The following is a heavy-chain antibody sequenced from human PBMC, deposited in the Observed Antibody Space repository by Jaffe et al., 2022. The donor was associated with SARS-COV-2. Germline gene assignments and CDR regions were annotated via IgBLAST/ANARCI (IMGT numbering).Heavy chain of an antibody. V-gene: IGHV3-30*09. CDR3: ARDLTNYYSFDY. J-gene: IGHJ4*02. CDR1: GFTFSPYA. D-gene: IGHD2-8*01. CDR2: ISYDGSRK. Sequence: QVQLVESGGGVIQPGRSLRLSCATSGFTFSPYAMHWVRQAPGKGLEWVAFISYDGSRKYFADSVKGRFAISRDDSRGTLYLQMNSLSTEDTALYYCARDLTNYYSFDYWGQGTLVTVSS.